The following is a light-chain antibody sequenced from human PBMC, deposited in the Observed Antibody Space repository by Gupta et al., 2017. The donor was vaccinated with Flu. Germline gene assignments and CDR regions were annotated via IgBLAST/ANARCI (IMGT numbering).Light chain of an antibody. J-gene: IGKJ4*01. CDR3: QQDDSLSVP. V-gene: IGKV3-15*01. CDR1: GSVSSN. CDR2: GAS. Sequence: PATLSLAPGERATLSCRARGSVSSNLTWYQPKPGQSPRRLNYGASTRAAGIPARFSGSGSGTDFTRTISSLQSEDFAVYYCQQDDSLSVPFGGGTKVEIK.